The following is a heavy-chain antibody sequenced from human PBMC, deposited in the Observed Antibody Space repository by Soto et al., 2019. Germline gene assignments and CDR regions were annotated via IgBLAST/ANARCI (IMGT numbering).Heavy chain of an antibody. D-gene: IGHD3-22*01. CDR2: FDPEDGET. V-gene: IGHV1-24*01. Sequence: GASVKVSCKVSGYTLTELSMHWVRQAPGKGLEWMGGFDPEDGETIYAQKFQGRVTMTEDTSTDTAYMELSSLRSEDTAVYYCATVYPGVFDSSGYYFDYWGQGTLVTVSS. J-gene: IGHJ4*02. CDR3: ATVYPGVFDSSGYYFDY. CDR1: GYTLTELS.